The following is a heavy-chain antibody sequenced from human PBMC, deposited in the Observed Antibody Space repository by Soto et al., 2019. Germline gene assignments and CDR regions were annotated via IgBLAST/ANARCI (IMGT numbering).Heavy chain of an antibody. CDR1: GFTFSSYG. Sequence: TGGSLRLSCAASGFTFSSYGMHWVRQAPGKGLEWVAVISYDGSNKYYADSVKGRFTISRDNSKNTLYLQMNSLRAEDTAVYYCAKEEVSTRLLIDYWGQGTLVTVSS. D-gene: IGHD1-20*01. CDR2: ISYDGSNK. J-gene: IGHJ4*02. V-gene: IGHV3-30*18. CDR3: AKEEVSTRLLIDY.